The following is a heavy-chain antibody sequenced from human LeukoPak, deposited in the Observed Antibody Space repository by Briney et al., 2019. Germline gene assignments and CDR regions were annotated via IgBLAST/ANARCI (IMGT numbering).Heavy chain of an antibody. J-gene: IGHJ4*02. CDR2: IYHSGST. CDR3: ARDSSGRYFDY. V-gene: IGHV4-30-2*01. CDR1: GGSISSGGYY. Sequence: SQTLSLTCTVSGGSISSGGYYWSWIRQPPGKGLEWIGYIYHSGSTYYNPSLKSRVTISVDRSKNQFSLKLSSVTAADTAVYYCARDSSGRYFDYWGQGTLVTVSS. D-gene: IGHD6-19*01.